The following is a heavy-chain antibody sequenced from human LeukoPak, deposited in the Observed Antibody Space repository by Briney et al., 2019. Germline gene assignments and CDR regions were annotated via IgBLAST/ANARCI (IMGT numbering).Heavy chain of an antibody. Sequence: SETLSLTCTVSGGSISSYYWSWIRQPPGKGLEWIGYIYYSGSTNYNPSLKSRVTISVDTSKNQFSLKLSSVTAADTAVYYCARNNFRHGMDVWGQGTTVTVSS. J-gene: IGHJ6*02. CDR2: IYYSGST. CDR1: GGSISSYY. V-gene: IGHV4-59*01. D-gene: IGHD1-20*01. CDR3: ARNNFRHGMDV.